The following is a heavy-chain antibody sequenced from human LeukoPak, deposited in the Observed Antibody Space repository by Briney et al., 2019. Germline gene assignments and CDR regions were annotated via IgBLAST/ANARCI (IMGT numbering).Heavy chain of an antibody. J-gene: IGHJ4*02. CDR3: ATAGQGLLWFGEYDY. CDR2: INPSGGST. CDR1: GYTFTSYY. V-gene: IGHV1-46*01. D-gene: IGHD3-10*01. Sequence: ASVKVSCKAAGYTFTSYYMHWVRQAPGQGLEWMGIINPSGGSTSYAQKFQGRVTMTEDTSTDTAYMELSSLRSGDTAVYYCATAGQGLLWFGEYDYWGQGTLVTVSS.